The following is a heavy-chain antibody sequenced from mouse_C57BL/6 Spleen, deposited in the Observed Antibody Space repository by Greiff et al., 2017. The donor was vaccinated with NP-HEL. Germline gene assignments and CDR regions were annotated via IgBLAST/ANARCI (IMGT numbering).Heavy chain of an antibody. Sequence: VQLQQSGAELVKPGASVKISCKASGYAFSSYWMNWVQQRPGKGLEWIGQIYPGDGDTNYNGKFKGKATLTADKSSSTAYMQLSSLTSEDSAVYFCARSESNYPFDYWGQGTTLTVSS. J-gene: IGHJ2*01. D-gene: IGHD2-5*01. CDR2: IYPGDGDT. CDR1: GYAFSSYW. V-gene: IGHV1-80*01. CDR3: ARSESNYPFDY.